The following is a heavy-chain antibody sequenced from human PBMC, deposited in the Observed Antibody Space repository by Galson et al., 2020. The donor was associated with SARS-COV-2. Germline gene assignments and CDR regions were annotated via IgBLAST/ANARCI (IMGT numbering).Heavy chain of an antibody. J-gene: IGHJ6*03. D-gene: IGHD2-15*01. Sequence: GGSLRLSCAASGFRFRYYWMTWVRQAPGKGLEWVANIKQDGSEQYYVDSVKGRFTISRDNAKNSLSLQMNSLRAEDTAVYYCARDHGGEYYMDVWGKGTTVAVS. CDR1: GFRFRYYW. CDR2: IKQDGSEQ. V-gene: IGHV3-7*01. CDR3: ARDHGGEYYMDV.